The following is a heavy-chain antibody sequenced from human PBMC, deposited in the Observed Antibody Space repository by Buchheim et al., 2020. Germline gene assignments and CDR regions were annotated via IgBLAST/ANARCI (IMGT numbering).Heavy chain of an antibody. CDR3: AKDLYYDILTDQNWFDP. J-gene: IGHJ5*02. V-gene: IGHV3-23*01. CDR1: GFTFSSYA. Sequence: EVQLLESGGGLVQPGGSLRLSCAASGFTFSSYAMSWVRQAPGKGLEWVSAISGSGGSTYYADSVKGRFTISSDHSKNPLYLQMNSLRAEDTAVYYCAKDLYYDILTDQNWFDPWGQGTL. D-gene: IGHD3-9*01. CDR2: ISGSGGST.